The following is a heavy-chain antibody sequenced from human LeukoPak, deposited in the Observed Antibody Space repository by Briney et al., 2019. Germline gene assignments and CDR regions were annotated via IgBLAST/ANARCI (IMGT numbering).Heavy chain of an antibody. CDR1: GFTVSSNY. J-gene: IGHJ3*02. Sequence: GGSLRLSRAASGFTVSSNYMSWVRQAPGKGLEWVSVIYSGGSTYYADSVKGRFTISRDNSKNSLYLQMNSLRAEDTAVYYCARDCSSTSCSRSDAFDIWGQGTMVTVSS. CDR3: ARDCSSTSCSRSDAFDI. D-gene: IGHD2-2*01. CDR2: IYSGGST. V-gene: IGHV3-66*01.